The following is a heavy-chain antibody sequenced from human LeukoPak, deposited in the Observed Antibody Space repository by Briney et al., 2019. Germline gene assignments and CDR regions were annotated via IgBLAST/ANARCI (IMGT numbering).Heavy chain of an antibody. CDR3: GQGTSGSYLTGLDV. V-gene: IGHV4-59*12. CDR1: SGSXSTYY. Sequence: XSLTCTVSSGSXSTYYWSWIRQSPGKGLEWMGYIFHSGSTTYNPSLSSRLTISVDTSKNQFSLALRSVTAADTAVYYAGQGTSGSYLTGLDVWGQGTTVTVSS. CDR2: IFHSGST. J-gene: IGHJ6*02. D-gene: IGHD3-22*01.